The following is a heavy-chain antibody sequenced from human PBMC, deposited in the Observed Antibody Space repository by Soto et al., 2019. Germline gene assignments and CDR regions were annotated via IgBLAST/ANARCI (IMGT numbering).Heavy chain of an antibody. CDR1: GFTFSSYW. V-gene: IGHV3-74*01. CDR2: INSDGSST. Sequence: EVQLVESGGGLVQPGGSLRLSCAASGFTFSSYWMHWVRQAPGKGLVWVSRINSDGSSTSYADSVKGRFTISRDNLKNTLYLQMNRLGYEDTAVYYCARDFSDETNFDYWGQGTLVTVSS. J-gene: IGHJ4*02. CDR3: ARDFSDETNFDY. D-gene: IGHD2-21*02.